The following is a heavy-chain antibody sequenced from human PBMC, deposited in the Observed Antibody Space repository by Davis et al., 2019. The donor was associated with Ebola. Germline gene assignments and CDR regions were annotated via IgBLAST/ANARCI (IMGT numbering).Heavy chain of an antibody. D-gene: IGHD6-6*01. CDR3: AREGASSSSLVGKYYYYGMDV. CDR1: GYTFTSYY. V-gene: IGHV1-46*01. Sequence: ASVKVSCKASGYTFTSYYMHWVRQAPGQGLEWMGIINPSGGSTSYAQKFQGRVTITADKSTSTAYMELSSLRSEDTAVYYCAREGASSSSLVGKYYYYGMDVWGQGTTVTVSS. J-gene: IGHJ6*02. CDR2: INPSGGST.